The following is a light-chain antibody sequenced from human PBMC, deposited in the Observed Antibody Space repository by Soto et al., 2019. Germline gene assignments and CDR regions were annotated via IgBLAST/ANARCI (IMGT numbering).Light chain of an antibody. CDR1: QAMSTY. CDR2: SAS. V-gene: IGKV1-9*01. CDR3: HPLNGSQLA. J-gene: IGKJ4*01. Sequence: DIQLTQSPSFLSAFVGDTVTITCRASQAMSTYLAWYQQKPGKVPKLLIRSASTLQSGVPPRFSGGGSGTEFTLTITALQPADFGIYYCHPLNGSQLAFGGGTNVESK.